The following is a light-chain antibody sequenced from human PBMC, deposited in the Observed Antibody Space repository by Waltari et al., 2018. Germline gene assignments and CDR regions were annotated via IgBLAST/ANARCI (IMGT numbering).Light chain of an antibody. CDR2: GAS. J-gene: IGKJ3*01. CDR3: QQYNNWPPFT. V-gene: IGKV3-15*01. CDR1: QSVSSN. Sequence: EIVMTQSPATLSVSPGERVTLSCRASQSVSSNLAWYQQKPGQAHRLLIYGASSRATGIPARFSGSGSGTDFTLTISSLQSEDFAVYYCQQYNNWPPFTFGPGTHVDIK.